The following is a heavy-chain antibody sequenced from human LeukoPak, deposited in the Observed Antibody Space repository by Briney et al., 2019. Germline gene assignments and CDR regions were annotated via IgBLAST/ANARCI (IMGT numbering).Heavy chain of an antibody. CDR1: GGSISSYY. CDR2: IYYSGST. D-gene: IGHD6-13*01. CDR3: ARAGAAAGIWRWFDP. V-gene: IGHV4-59*08. Sequence: SETLSLTCTVSGGSISSYYWSWIRQPPGKGLEWIGYIYYSGSTNYNPSLKSRVTISVDTSKNQFSLKLSSVTAADTAVYYCARAGAAAGIWRWFDPWGQGTLVTVSS. J-gene: IGHJ5*02.